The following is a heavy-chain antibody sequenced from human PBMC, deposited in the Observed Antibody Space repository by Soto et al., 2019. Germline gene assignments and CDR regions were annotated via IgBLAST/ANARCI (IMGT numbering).Heavy chain of an antibody. CDR1: GGSISSHY. J-gene: IGHJ6*02. CDR3: ARDRREASCMDV. V-gene: IGHV4-59*11. CDR2: IYYRGST. Sequence: SETLSLTCTVSGGSISSHYWSWVRQAPGKGLEWIGHIYYRGSTSYNPSLRSRSTISVDTSNNQFSRKLNSVTTADTAVYYCARDRREASCMDVWGQGTKVTVSS.